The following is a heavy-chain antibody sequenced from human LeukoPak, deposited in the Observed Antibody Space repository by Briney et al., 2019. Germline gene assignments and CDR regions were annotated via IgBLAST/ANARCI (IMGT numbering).Heavy chain of an antibody. CDR1: GGSISSSSYY. CDR2: IYYSGST. V-gene: IGHV4-39*01. Sequence: PSETLSLTCTVSGGSISSSSYYWGWIRQPPGKGLEWIGSIYYSGSTYYNPPLKSRVTISVDTSKNQFSLKLSSVTAADTAVYYCARLDDYGDYVDYWGQGTLVTVSS. D-gene: IGHD4-17*01. CDR3: ARLDDYGDYVDY. J-gene: IGHJ4*02.